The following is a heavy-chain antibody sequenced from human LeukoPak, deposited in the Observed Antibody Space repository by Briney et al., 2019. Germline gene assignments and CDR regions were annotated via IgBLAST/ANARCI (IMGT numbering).Heavy chain of an antibody. CDR2: ISSSGTTV. V-gene: IGHV3-48*04. CDR3: ARALPIDY. CDR1: GFTFSSYS. J-gene: IGHJ4*02. Sequence: GGSLRLSCAASGFTFSSYSMNWVRQAPGKGLEWVSYISSSGTTVYCADSVKGRFTISRDNAENSLYLQINSLRAEDTAVYYCARALPIDYWGQGTLVTVSP.